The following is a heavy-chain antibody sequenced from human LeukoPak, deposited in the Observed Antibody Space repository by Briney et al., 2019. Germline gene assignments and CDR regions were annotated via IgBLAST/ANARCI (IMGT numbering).Heavy chain of an antibody. CDR3: ASFYGSGSPPRFDY. J-gene: IGHJ4*02. V-gene: IGHV4-39*01. CDR1: GGSISSSSYY. CDR2: IYYSGSI. D-gene: IGHD3-10*01. Sequence: PSETLSLTCTVSGGSISSSSYYWGWIRQPPGKGLEWIGSIYYSGSIYYNPSLKSRVTISVDTSKNQFSLKLSSVTAADTAVYYCASFYGSGSPPRFDYWGQGTLVTVSS.